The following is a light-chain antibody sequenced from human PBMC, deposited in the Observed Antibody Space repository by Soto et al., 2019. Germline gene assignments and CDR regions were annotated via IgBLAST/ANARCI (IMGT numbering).Light chain of an antibody. CDR3: CSYAGSSISYV. V-gene: IGLV2-23*01. Sequence: QSALTQPASVSWSPGQSITISCTGTSSDVGSYNLVSWYQQHPGKAPKLMIYEGSKRPSGVSNRFSGSKSGNTASLTISGLQAEDEADYYCCSYAGSSISYVFGTGTKVTVL. J-gene: IGLJ1*01. CDR1: SSDVGSYNL. CDR2: EGS.